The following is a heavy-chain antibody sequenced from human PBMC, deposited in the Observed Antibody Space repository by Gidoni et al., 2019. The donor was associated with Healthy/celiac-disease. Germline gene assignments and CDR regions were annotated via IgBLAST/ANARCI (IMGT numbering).Heavy chain of an antibody. Sequence: QVQLVESGGGLVKPGGSLRLSRAACGFTFSDYYMRWIRQAPGKGLEWVSYISSSGSTIYYADSVKGRFTISRDNAKNSLYLQMNSLRAEDTAVYYCARRPTYYYDSSGFMDVWGQGTTVTVSS. D-gene: IGHD3-22*01. J-gene: IGHJ6*02. CDR1: GFTFSDYY. CDR2: ISSSGSTI. CDR3: ARRPTYYYDSSGFMDV. V-gene: IGHV3-11*01.